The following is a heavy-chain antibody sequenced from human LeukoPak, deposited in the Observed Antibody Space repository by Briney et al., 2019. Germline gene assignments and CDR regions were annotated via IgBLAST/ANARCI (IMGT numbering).Heavy chain of an antibody. V-gene: IGHV3-33*01. Sequence: PGGSLRLSCAASGFLFSGYGMHWVRQAPGKGLQWVAVIWYDDSNKYYADSVKGRFIISRDNSKNTVYLEMNSLRAEDTGVYFCARDRIAATGERWFGPWGQGTLVTVSS. CDR2: IWYDDSNK. D-gene: IGHD6-13*01. CDR3: ARDRIAATGERWFGP. CDR1: GFLFSGYG. J-gene: IGHJ5*02.